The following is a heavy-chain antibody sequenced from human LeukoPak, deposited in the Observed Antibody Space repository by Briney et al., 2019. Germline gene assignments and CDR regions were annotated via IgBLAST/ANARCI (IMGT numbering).Heavy chain of an antibody. CDR3: ARESQEGYYYDNSGMDV. D-gene: IGHD3-22*01. CDR2: INPNSGGT. Sequence: ASVKVSCKASGYSFTGYYIHWVRQAPGQGLEWMGWINPNSGGTYYAQKFQGRVTMTRDTSISTAYMELSRLRFDDTAVYYCARESQEGYYYDNSGMDVWGKGTTVTVSS. V-gene: IGHV1-2*02. J-gene: IGHJ6*04. CDR1: GYSFTGYY.